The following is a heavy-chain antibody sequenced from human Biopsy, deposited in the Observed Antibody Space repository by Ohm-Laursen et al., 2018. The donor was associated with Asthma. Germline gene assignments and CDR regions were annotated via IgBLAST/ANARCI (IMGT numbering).Heavy chain of an antibody. Sequence: SQTLSLTCAVSGGSISSGGYSWSWIRQPPGKGLEWIGYIYHCGSSYYNPSLKSQVTISLDRSKNHFSLKLSSVTAADTAVYYCAGVKDGYNFDYWGQGTLVTVSS. J-gene: IGHJ4*02. CDR2: IYHCGSS. D-gene: IGHD5-24*01. V-gene: IGHV4-30-2*01. CDR1: GGSISSGGYS. CDR3: AGVKDGYNFDY.